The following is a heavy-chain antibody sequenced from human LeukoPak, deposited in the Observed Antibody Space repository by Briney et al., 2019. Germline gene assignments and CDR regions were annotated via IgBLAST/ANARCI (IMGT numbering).Heavy chain of an antibody. CDR3: ARDSYYDFWSGSDAFDI. J-gene: IGHJ3*02. V-gene: IGHV3-7*01. D-gene: IGHD3-3*01. CDR2: IKQDGSEK. CDR1: GFTFSSYW. Sequence: GGSLRLSCAASGFTFSSYWMSWVRQAPGKGLEWVANIKQDGSEKYYVDSVKGRFTISRDNAKNSLYLQMNSLRAEDTAVYYCARDSYYDFWSGSDAFDIWGQGTMVTVSS.